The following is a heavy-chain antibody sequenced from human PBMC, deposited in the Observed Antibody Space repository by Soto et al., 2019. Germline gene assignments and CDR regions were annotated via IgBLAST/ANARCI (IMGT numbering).Heavy chain of an antibody. CDR3: ARRITIFGVVNYYGMDV. CDR2: IDPSDSYT. V-gene: IGHV5-10-1*01. D-gene: IGHD3-3*01. CDR1: GYSFTSYW. Sequence: GESLKISCKGSGYSFTSYWISWVRQMPGKGLEWMGRIDPSDSYTNYSPSFQGHVTISADKSISTAYLQWSSLKASGTAMYYCARRITIFGVVNYYGMDVWGQGTTVTVSS. J-gene: IGHJ6*02.